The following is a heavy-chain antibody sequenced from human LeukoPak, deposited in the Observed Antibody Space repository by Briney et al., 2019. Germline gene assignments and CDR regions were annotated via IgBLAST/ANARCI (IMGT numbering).Heavy chain of an antibody. CDR2: ISSSSSYI. CDR3: ARGDKTKSAYYDFWSGPRYMDV. CDR1: GFTFSSYS. D-gene: IGHD3-3*01. J-gene: IGHJ6*03. Sequence: PGGSLRLSCAASGFTFSSYSMNWVRQAPGKGLEWVSSISSSSSYIYYADSVKGRFTISRDNAKNSLYLQMNSLRAEDTAVYYCARGDKTKSAYYDFWSGPRYMDVWGKGTTVTVSS. V-gene: IGHV3-21*01.